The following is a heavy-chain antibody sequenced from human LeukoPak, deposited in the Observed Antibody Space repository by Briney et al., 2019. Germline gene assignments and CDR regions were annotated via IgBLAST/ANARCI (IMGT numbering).Heavy chain of an antibody. CDR1: GFTLSHYG. D-gene: IGHD2-15*01. CDR2: IWHDGSDK. J-gene: IGHJ4*02. V-gene: IGHV3-33*01. Sequence: PGGSLRLSCVAPGFTLSHYGMHWVRQAPGKGLEWVAVIWHDGSDKYYADSVKGRFTISRDNSKNTLYLEMSSLRAEDTAVYYCATKTGFCSGGSCYDYWGQGTLVTVSS. CDR3: ATKTGFCSGGSCYDY.